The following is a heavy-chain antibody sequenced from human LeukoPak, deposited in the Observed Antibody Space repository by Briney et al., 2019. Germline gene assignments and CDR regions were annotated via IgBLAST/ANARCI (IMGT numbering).Heavy chain of an antibody. CDR1: GFTFSSYA. D-gene: IGHD3-10*01. V-gene: IGHV3-23*01. CDR3: AKGWDYYGSGSYEFQH. Sequence: PGGSLRLSCAASGFTFSSYAMSWVRQAPGKGLEWVSAISGSGGSTYYADSVKGRFTISRDNSKNTLYLQMNSLRAEDTAVYYCAKGWDYYGSGSYEFQHWGQGTLVTVSS. CDR2: ISGSGGST. J-gene: IGHJ1*01.